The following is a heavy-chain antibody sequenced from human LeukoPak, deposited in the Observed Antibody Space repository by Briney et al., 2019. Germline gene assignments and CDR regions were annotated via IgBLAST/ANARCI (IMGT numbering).Heavy chain of an antibody. V-gene: IGHV5-51*01. D-gene: IGHD5-18*01. CDR3: ARHPPRLYSYGPSYYFDY. Sequence: GESLKISCKGSGYSFTSYWIGWVRQMPGKGLEWMGIIYPGDSDTRYSPSFQGQVTISADKSISTAYLQWSSLKASDTAMYYCARHPPRLYSYGPSYYFDYWGQGTLVTVSS. CDR1: GYSFTSYW. J-gene: IGHJ4*02. CDR2: IYPGDSDT.